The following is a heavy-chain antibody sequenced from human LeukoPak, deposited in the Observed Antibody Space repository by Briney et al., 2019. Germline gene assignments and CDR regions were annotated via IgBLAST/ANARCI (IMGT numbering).Heavy chain of an antibody. D-gene: IGHD3-22*01. Sequence: GGSLRLSCAASGFTFSSYWMSWVRQAPGKGLEWVANIKQEGSEKCYVDSVKGRFTISRDNAKDSLYLQMNSLRAEDTAVYYCARADYYDSSDPYYYYGMDVWGQGTTVTVPS. V-gene: IGHV3-7*01. J-gene: IGHJ6*02. CDR2: IKQEGSEK. CDR3: ARADYYDSSDPYYYYGMDV. CDR1: GFTFSSYW.